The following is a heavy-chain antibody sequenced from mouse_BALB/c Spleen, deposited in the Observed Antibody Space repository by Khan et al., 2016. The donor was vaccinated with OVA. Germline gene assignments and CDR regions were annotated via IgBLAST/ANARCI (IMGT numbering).Heavy chain of an antibody. V-gene: IGHV2-9*02. CDR1: GFSLTNYG. D-gene: IGHD1-1*01. CDR2: IWAGGST. CDR3: ARPYYGSAWFAY. Sequence: QVQLKESGPGLVAPSQSLSITCTVSGFSLTNYGVHWVRQPPREGLEWLGVIWAGGSTNYNSALMSRLSISKDNSKSQVFLKMTSLQTNDTAMYYCARPYYGSAWFAYWGQGTLVTVSA. J-gene: IGHJ3*01.